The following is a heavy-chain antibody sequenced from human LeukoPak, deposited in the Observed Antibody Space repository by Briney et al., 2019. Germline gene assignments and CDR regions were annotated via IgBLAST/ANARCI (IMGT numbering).Heavy chain of an antibody. D-gene: IGHD6-19*01. J-gene: IGHJ1*01. V-gene: IGHV1-18*01. Sequence: VSVNVSCKATGYTFTSYGISWVRQAPGQGLEWVGWISSNSDNTNYAQKFQGRVTMTTDTSINTAYMELSWLRSDDTAVYYCARALGRGAIAVAGTEYFQYWGQGTLVTVSS. CDR1: GYTFTSYG. CDR3: ARALGRGAIAVAGTEYFQY. CDR2: ISSNSDNT.